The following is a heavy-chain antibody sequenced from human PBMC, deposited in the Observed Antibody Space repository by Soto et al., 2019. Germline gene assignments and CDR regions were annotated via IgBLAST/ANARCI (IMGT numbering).Heavy chain of an antibody. V-gene: IGHV3-74*01. CDR2: INIDGSST. J-gene: IGHJ5*02. CDR3: ARPCSGGSCYSA. D-gene: IGHD2-15*01. Sequence: GGSLRLSCAASGFTFSSYWMHWVRQAPGKGLVWVSHINIDGSSTTYADSVKGRFTISRDNAKDTLYLQMNSLRAEDTAVYYCARPCSGGSCYSAWGQGTLVTVSS. CDR1: GFTFSSYW.